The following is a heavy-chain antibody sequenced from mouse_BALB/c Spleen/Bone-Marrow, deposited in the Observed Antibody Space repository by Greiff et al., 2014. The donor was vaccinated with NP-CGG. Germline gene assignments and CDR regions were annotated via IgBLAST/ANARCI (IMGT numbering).Heavy chain of an antibody. D-gene: IGHD1-2*01. V-gene: IGHV1S56*01. J-gene: IGHJ1*01. CDR2: IFPGDSTT. Sequence: QVQLQQSGVELVKPGASVKLSCKASGNTFTSYDINWVRQRPEQGLEWIGWIFPGDSTTKYNEKFKGKATLSTDKSSSTVHMQLSRLTSEDSAVYFCVRSRLRDWYFDVRGAGTTVTISS. CDR3: VRSRLRDWYFDV. CDR1: GNTFTSYD.